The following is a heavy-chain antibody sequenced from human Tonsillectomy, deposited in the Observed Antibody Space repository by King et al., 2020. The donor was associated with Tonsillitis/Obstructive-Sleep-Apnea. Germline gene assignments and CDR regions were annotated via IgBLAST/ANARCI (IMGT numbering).Heavy chain of an antibody. CDR2: ISYDGSNK. Sequence: VQLVESGGGVVQPGRSLRLSCAASGFTFSSYGMHWVRQAPGKGLEWVAVISYDGSNKYYADSVKGRFTISRDNSKNKLYLKMNSLRAEDTAVYYCAKDNVDTAMVPFDYWGQGTLVTVSS. J-gene: IGHJ4*02. V-gene: IGHV3-30*18. CDR1: GFTFSSYG. D-gene: IGHD5-18*01. CDR3: AKDNVDTAMVPFDY.